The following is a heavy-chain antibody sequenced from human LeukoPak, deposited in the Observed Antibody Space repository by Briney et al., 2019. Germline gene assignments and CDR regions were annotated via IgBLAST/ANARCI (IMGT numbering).Heavy chain of an antibody. CDR1: GASHNAYY. Sequence: SETLSLTCAVYGASHNAYYWSWIRPPPGKGLEWIGDIDHRGTATYNPSLKSRLTISADASKNQFSLKLNSVTDADTAVYYCAVGITILGVAASFDSWGQGNLVIVSS. J-gene: IGHJ4*02. CDR3: AVGITILGVAASFDS. CDR2: IDHRGTA. V-gene: IGHV4-34*01. D-gene: IGHD3-3*01.